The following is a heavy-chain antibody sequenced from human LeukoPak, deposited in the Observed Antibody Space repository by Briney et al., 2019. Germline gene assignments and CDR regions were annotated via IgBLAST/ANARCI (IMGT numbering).Heavy chain of an antibody. CDR3: ARHGWHAWYFDL. CDR2: INQRRNT. CDR1: GGSFSGYS. V-gene: IGHV4-34*01. D-gene: IGHD6-19*01. Sequence: SETLSLTCGVYGGSFSGYSWSWIRQPPGKGLEWIGEINQRRNTNYIPSLKSRVTISIDTSKNQFSLKLSSVTAADTAVYFCARHGWHAWYFDLWGRGTLVTVSS. J-gene: IGHJ2*01.